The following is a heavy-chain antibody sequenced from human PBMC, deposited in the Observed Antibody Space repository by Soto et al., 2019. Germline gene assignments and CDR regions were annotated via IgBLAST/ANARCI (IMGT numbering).Heavy chain of an antibody. Sequence: PSETLSLTCTVSGGSISSYYWSWIRQPPGKGLEWIGYIYYSGSTNYNPSLKSRVTISVDTSKNQFSLKLSSVTAADTAVYYCARVWGGAFEIWGQGTMVTGSS. V-gene: IGHV4-59*01. CDR3: ARVWGGAFEI. J-gene: IGHJ3*02. D-gene: IGHD3-10*01. CDR2: IYYSGST. CDR1: GGSISSYY.